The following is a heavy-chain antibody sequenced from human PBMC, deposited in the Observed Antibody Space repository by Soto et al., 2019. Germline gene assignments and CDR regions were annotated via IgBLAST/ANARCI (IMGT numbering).Heavy chain of an antibody. J-gene: IGHJ1*01. CDR3: ARSYYAILTGYFAYAEYFQH. CDR1: GYTFTSYG. V-gene: IGHV1-18*01. CDR2: NSAYNGNR. D-gene: IGHD3-9*01. Sequence: QVQLVQSGAEVKKPGASVKLSCKASGYTFTSYGISWVRQAPGQGLEWMGWNSAYNGNRNYAQKLHGRVTMTTDTSTRTAYMELRSPRSDDTAVYYCARSYYAILTGYFAYAEYFQHWGQGTLVTVSS.